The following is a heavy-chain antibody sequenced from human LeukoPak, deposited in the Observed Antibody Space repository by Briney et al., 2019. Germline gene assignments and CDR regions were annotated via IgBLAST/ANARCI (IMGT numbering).Heavy chain of an antibody. Sequence: ASVKVSCKASGYTFTSYDINWVRQATGQGLEWMGWMNPNSGNTGYAQKFQGRVTITRNTSISTAYMELSSLRSEDTAVYYCARSGVYSGSYFDYWGQGTLVTVSS. CDR1: GYTFTSYD. V-gene: IGHV1-8*03. CDR2: MNPNSGNT. D-gene: IGHD1-26*01. J-gene: IGHJ4*02. CDR3: ARSGVYSGSYFDY.